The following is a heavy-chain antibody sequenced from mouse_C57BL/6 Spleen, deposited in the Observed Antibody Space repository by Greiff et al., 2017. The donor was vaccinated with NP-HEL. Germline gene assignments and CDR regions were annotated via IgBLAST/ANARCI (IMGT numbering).Heavy chain of an antibody. CDR2: ILPGSGST. J-gene: IGHJ2*01. Sequence: QVQLQQSGAELMKPGASVKLSCKATGYTFTGYWIEWVKQRPGHGLEWIGEILPGSGSTNYNEKFKGKATLTADTSSNTAYMQLSSLTTEDSAIYYCARWGVITTDFDYWGQGTTLTVSS. CDR3: ARWGVITTDFDY. CDR1: GYTFTGYW. V-gene: IGHV1-9*01. D-gene: IGHD1-1*01.